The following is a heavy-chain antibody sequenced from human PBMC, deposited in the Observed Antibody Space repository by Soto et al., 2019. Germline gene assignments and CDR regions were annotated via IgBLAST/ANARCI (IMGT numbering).Heavy chain of an antibody. D-gene: IGHD3-22*01. J-gene: IGHJ1*01. CDR1: GGSISNYC. V-gene: IGHV4-59*12. Sequence: PSETLSLTCTVSGGSISNYCWTWIRQPPGKGLECIGYICNSGNNHYNPSLKSRVTISQDTSKNQFSLKLSSVTAADTAVYYCAREIHYYDSSGYYYGYFQHWGQGTLVTVS. CDR3: AREIHYYDSSGYYYGYFQH. CDR2: ICNSGNN.